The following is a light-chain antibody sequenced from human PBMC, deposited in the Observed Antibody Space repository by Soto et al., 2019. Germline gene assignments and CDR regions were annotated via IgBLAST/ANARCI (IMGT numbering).Light chain of an antibody. CDR3: QQRSNWPVT. CDR2: DAS. CDR1: QSVSSY. J-gene: IGKJ5*01. Sequence: EIVLTQSPATLSLSPGERATLSCRASQSVSSYLAWYQQKPGQAPRLLIYDASNRATGIPARFSGSGSGTEFTLTISSLEPEDSAVYYCQQRSNWPVTFGKGTRLEIK. V-gene: IGKV3-11*01.